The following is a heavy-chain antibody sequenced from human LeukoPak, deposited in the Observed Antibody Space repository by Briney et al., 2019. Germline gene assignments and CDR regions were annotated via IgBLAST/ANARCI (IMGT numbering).Heavy chain of an antibody. V-gene: IGHV3-30*02. CDR1: GFTFSTYG. J-gene: IGHJ4*02. CDR2: IRYDGSNK. Sequence: GGSLRLSCVASGFTFSTYGMHWVRQAPGKGLEWVAFIRYDGSNKYYADSVKGRFTISRDHSKNTLYLQMNSLRPEDTAVYYCSKELAPGGQGTLVTVSS. CDR3: SKELAP.